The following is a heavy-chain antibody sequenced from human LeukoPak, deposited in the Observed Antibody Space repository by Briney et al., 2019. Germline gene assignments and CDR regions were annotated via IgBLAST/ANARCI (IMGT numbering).Heavy chain of an antibody. CDR2: IKPDGSEK. J-gene: IGHJ4*02. V-gene: IGHV3-7*05. CDR1: GSNFGSYW. D-gene: IGHD1-26*01. CDR3: ATCFFVSGSYYMEY. Sequence: GGSLRLSCAASGSNFGSYWMSWVRQAPGKGLEWVANIKPDGSEKYYVDSVKGRFTISRDNAKNSLYLQMNSLRAEDTAVYYCATCFFVSGSYYMEYWGQGTLVTVSS.